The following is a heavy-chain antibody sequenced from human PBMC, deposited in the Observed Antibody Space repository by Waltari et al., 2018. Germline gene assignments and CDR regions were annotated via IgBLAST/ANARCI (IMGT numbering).Heavy chain of an antibody. CDR3: ARKFAGGRDWFDP. J-gene: IGHJ5*02. Sequence: QLQLQESGPGLVKPSETLSLTCTVSGGSISSRIYYWGGIRQPPGKGLEWIGSAYHNGNTYDNPSLKSRVTILVDMSKNQFSLELSSVTAADTAVYYCARKFAGGRDWFDPWGQGTLVTVTS. V-gene: IGHV4-39*01. CDR2: AYHNGNT. D-gene: IGHD3-16*01. CDR1: GGSISSRIYY.